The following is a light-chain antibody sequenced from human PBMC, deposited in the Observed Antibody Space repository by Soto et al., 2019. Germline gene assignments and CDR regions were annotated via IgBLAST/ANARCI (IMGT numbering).Light chain of an antibody. V-gene: IGLV2-8*01. J-gene: IGLJ2*01. CDR1: SSDVGGYNY. CDR3: SSYAGSNNLL. CDR2: EVS. Sequence: QSVLTQPPSASGSPGQSVTISCTGTSSDVGGYNYVSWYQQYPGKAPKLMIYEVSKRPSGVPDRFSGSKSGNTASLTVSGLQAKDEADYYCSSYAGSNNLLFGGGTKLTVL.